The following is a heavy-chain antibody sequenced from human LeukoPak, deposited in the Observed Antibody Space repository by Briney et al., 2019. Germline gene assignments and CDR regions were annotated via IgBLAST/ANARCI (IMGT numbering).Heavy chain of an antibody. Sequence: GGSLRLSCAASGFTFSSYEMNWVRQAPGKGLEWVSYISSSGSTIYYVDSVKGRFTISRDNAKNSLYLQMNSLRAEDTAVYYCARAERGSTSLFDPWGQGTLVTVSS. CDR1: GFTFSSYE. J-gene: IGHJ5*02. V-gene: IGHV3-48*03. CDR3: ARAERGSTSLFDP. CDR2: ISSSGSTI. D-gene: IGHD2-2*01.